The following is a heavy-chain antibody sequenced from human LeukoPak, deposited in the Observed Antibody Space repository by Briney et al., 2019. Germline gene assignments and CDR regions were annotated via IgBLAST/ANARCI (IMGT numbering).Heavy chain of an antibody. Sequence: TGGSLRLSCAASGFTFSSYAMSWVRQAPGKGLECISGFSGSGGSTYYADSVKGRFTISRDNVKNTLYLQMNSLGAEDTAVYYCASQQWLVSTFDIWGQGTMVTVSS. D-gene: IGHD6-19*01. CDR1: GFTFSSYA. CDR3: ASQQWLVSTFDI. CDR2: FSGSGGST. J-gene: IGHJ3*02. V-gene: IGHV3-23*01.